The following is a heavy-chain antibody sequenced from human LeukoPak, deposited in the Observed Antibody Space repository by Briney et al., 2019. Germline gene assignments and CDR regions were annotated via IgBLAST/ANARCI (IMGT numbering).Heavy chain of an antibody. J-gene: IGHJ6*02. CDR1: GGSISSYY. V-gene: IGHV4-59*01. Sequence: PSETLSLTCTVSGGSISSYYWSWIRQPPGKGLEWIGYIYYSGGTNYNPSLKSRVTISVDTSKNQFSLKLSSVTAADTAVYYCARGLYCYYCYGMDVWGQGTTVTVSS. CDR2: IYYSGGT. CDR3: ARGLYCYYCYGMDV.